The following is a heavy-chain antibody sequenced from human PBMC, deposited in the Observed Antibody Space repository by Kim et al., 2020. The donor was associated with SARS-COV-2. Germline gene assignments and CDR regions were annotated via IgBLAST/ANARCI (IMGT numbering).Heavy chain of an antibody. Sequence: GGSLRLSCAASGFTFSSYAMSWVRQAPGKGLEWVSAISGSGGSTYYADSVKGRFTISRDNSKNTLYLQMNSLRAEDTAVYYCARRYSSSWYYHYGMDVWGQGTTVTVSS. CDR3: ARRYSSSWYYHYGMDV. D-gene: IGHD6-13*01. CDR2: ISGSGGST. J-gene: IGHJ6*02. CDR1: GFTFSSYA. V-gene: IGHV3-23*01.